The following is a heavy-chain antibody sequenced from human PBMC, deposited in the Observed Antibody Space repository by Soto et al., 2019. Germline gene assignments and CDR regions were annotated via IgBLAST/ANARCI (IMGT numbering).Heavy chain of an antibody. CDR1: GGTFSTYA. CDR2: IIPMFGTA. J-gene: IGHJ4*02. V-gene: IGHV1-69*12. CDR3: ASGIQLWLRRINNGYSG. Sequence: QVQLVQSGAEVKKPESSVKVSCKAPGGTFSTYAISWVRQAPGQGLEWMGGIIPMFGTANYAQRFQDRVTITADASTSTVYMELSSLRSEDTAVYFCASGIQLWLRRINNGYSGWGQGNLVTVSS. D-gene: IGHD5-18*01.